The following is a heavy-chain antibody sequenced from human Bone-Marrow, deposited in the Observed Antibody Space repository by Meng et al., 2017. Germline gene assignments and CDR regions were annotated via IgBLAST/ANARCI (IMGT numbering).Heavy chain of an antibody. D-gene: IGHD1-1*01. CDR1: GFTFDDYG. J-gene: IGHJ3*02. V-gene: IGHV3-20*04. CDR3: ARSSTGWSAFDI. CDR2: INWNGGST. Sequence: GESLKISCAASGFTFDDYGMSWVRQGPGKGLEWVSGINWNGGSTGYADSVKGRFTISRDNAKNSLYLQMNSLRAEDTALYYCARSSTGWSAFDIWGQGTMVTVSS.